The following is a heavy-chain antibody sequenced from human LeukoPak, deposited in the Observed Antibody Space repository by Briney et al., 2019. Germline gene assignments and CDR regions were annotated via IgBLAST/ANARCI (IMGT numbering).Heavy chain of an antibody. CDR3: TRRLDD. D-gene: IGHD3-16*01. CDR2: IKHDESEK. V-gene: IGHV3-7*01. J-gene: IGHJ4*02. Sequence: SWIRQPPGKGLEWVANIKHDESEKNYLDSVKGRFTISRDNAQNSLYLQMNGLRVEDTAVYYCTRRLDDWGQGTLVTVSS.